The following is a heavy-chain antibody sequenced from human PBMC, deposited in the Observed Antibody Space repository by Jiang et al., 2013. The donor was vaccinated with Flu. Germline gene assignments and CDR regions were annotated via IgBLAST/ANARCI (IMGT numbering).Heavy chain of an antibody. CDR3: ARARTEDRAFFIVATIPFDY. CDR1: GDSVSSNSAA. Sequence: SQTLSLTCAVSGDSVSSNSAAWNWIRQSPSRGLERLGRTYYRSKWYNDYAVSVKSRITINPDTSKNQFSLQLNSVTPEDTAVYYCARARTEDRAFFIVATIPFDYWGQGTLVTVSS. J-gene: IGHJ4*02. CDR2: TYYRSKWYN. V-gene: IGHV6-1*01. D-gene: IGHD5-12*01.